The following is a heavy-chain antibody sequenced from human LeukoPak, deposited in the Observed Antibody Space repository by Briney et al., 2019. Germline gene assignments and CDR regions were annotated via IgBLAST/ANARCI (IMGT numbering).Heavy chain of an antibody. Sequence: PSETLSLTCTVSGGSISSYYWSWIRQPPGKGLEWIGYIYYSGSTNYNPSLKSRVTISVDTSKNQFSLKLSSVTAADTAVYYCARARYSSGWYGTFDYWGQGTLVTVSS. CDR2: IYYSGST. CDR3: ARARYSSGWYGTFDY. CDR1: GGSISSYY. V-gene: IGHV4-59*01. J-gene: IGHJ4*02. D-gene: IGHD6-19*01.